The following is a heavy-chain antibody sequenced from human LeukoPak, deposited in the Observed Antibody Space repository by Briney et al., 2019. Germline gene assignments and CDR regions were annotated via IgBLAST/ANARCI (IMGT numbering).Heavy chain of an antibody. J-gene: IGHJ6*03. D-gene: IGHD5-18*01. Sequence: ASVKVSCKASRGTFSNYAISWVRQAPGLGLEWMGGIIPIFGTANYAQKLQGRVTITADESTSTVYMELSSLRSEDTAVYYCARDRGYSYAKKSSEYYYMDVWGKGTTVTISS. V-gene: IGHV1-69*13. CDR2: IIPIFGTA. CDR1: RGTFSNYA. CDR3: ARDRGYSYAKKSSEYYYMDV.